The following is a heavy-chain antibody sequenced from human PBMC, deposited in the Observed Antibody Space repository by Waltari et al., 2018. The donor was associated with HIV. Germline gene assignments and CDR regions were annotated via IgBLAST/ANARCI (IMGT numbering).Heavy chain of an antibody. Sequence: EVHLVESGGDLVQPGGSRILSCAASGFSFRSFGMIWFRQAPGKGLEWISYISGSSSTMYYADSVKGRFTISRDNAKNSVYLQMDSLRDEDTAVYYCARADVTTFDYWGQGARVTVSS. V-gene: IGHV3-48*02. D-gene: IGHD4-17*01. CDR2: ISGSSSTM. CDR1: GFSFRSFG. J-gene: IGHJ4*02. CDR3: ARADVTTFDY.